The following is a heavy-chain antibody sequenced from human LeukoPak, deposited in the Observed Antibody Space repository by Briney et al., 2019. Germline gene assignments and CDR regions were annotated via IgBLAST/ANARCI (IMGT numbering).Heavy chain of an antibody. CDR2: IYSGGST. V-gene: IGHV3-53*05. D-gene: IGHD2-8*02. CDR1: GFTFSSYS. CDR3: ARLGHWRYYFDY. J-gene: IGHJ4*02. Sequence: GGSLRLSCAASGFTFSSYSMNWVRQAPGKGLEWVSVIYSGGSTYYADSVKGRFTISRDNSKNTLYLQMNSLRAEDTAVYYCARLGHWRYYFDYWGQGTLVTVSS.